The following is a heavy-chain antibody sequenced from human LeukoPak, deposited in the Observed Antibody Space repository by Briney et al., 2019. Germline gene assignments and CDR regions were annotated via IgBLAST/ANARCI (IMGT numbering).Heavy chain of an antibody. J-gene: IGHJ6*03. V-gene: IGHV1-24*01. Sequence: ASVKVSCKVSGYTLTELSMHWVRQAPGKGLEWMGGFDPEDGETIYAQKFQGRVTMTEDTSTDAAYMELSSLRSEDTAVYYCATCKTPDYYYYMDVWGKGTTVTVSS. CDR1: GYTLTELS. D-gene: IGHD2/OR15-2a*01. CDR3: ATCKTPDYYYYMDV. CDR2: FDPEDGET.